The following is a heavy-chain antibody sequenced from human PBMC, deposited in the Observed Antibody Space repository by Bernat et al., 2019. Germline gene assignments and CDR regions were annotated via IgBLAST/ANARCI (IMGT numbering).Heavy chain of an antibody. CDR1: GFIFSSYS. J-gene: IGHJ3*02. Sequence: EVQLVESGGGLVKPGGSLRLSCAASGFIFSSYSMNWVRQAPGKGLEWVSSISSSSSYIYYADSMKGRFTISRDNAKNSLYLQMKSLRAEDTAVYYCARALGVGVTRIGDVFDIWGQGTMVTVSS. D-gene: IGHD1-26*01. CDR2: ISSSSSYI. V-gene: IGHV3-21*01. CDR3: ARALGVGVTRIGDVFDI.